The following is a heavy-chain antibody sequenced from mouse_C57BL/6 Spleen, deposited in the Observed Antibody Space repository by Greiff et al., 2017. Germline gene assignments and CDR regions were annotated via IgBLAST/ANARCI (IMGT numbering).Heavy chain of an antibody. V-gene: IGHV1-80*01. CDR2: IYPGDGET. CDR3: ARDGNTGYFDY. J-gene: IGHJ2*01. Sequence: VQLQQSGAELVKPGASVKISCKASGYAFSSYWMNWVQQRPGKGLEWIGQIYPGDGETNYNGKFKGKATLTADKSSSTAYMQLSSLTSEDSAVYFCARDGNTGYFDYWGQGTTLTVSS. CDR1: GYAFSSYW. D-gene: IGHD2-1*01.